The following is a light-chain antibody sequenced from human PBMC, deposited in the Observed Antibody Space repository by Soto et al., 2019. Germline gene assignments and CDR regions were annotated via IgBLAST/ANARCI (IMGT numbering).Light chain of an antibody. J-gene: IGKJ1*01. Sequence: GDRVTITCRASQRISSWLAWYQQKPGKAPKLLIYDVSSLESGVPSRFSGSGSGTEFTLTISSLQPDDFATYYCQQYDSYWGTFGQGTKVDIK. CDR1: QRISSW. V-gene: IGKV1-5*01. CDR2: DVS. CDR3: QQYDSYWGT.